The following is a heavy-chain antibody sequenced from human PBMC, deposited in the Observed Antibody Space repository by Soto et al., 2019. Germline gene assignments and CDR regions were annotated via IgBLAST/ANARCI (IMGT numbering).Heavy chain of an antibody. D-gene: IGHD7-27*01. J-gene: IGHJ6*02. CDR2: MSPNSDNT. CDR1: GYTFTYYD. V-gene: IGHV1-8*01. Sequence: QVQLVQSGAEVKKPGASVKVSCKASGYTFTYYDINWVRQATGQGPEWMGWMSPNSDNTAYAQKFQGRVTMTWTTSIRTAYIELSSLRPEDTAVSYCALGIAQRIDVWGQGPTVTVSS. CDR3: ALGIAQRIDV.